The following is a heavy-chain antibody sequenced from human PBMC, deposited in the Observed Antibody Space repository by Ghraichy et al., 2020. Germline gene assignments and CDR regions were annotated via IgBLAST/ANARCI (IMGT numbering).Heavy chain of an antibody. V-gene: IGHV3-33*01. CDR1: GFTFSSYG. CDR3: ARDRITMVRGVILYYYGMDV. D-gene: IGHD3-10*01. Sequence: GESVNISCAASGFTFSSYGMHWVRQAPGKGLEWVAVIWYDGSNKYYADSVKGRFTISRDNSKNTLYLQMNSLRAEDTAVYYCARDRITMVRGVILYYYGMDVWGQGTTVTGSS. CDR2: IWYDGSNK. J-gene: IGHJ6*02.